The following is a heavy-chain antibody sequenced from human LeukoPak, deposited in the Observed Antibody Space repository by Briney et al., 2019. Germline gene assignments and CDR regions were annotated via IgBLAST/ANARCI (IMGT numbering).Heavy chain of an antibody. V-gene: IGHV4-34*01. D-gene: IGHD5-12*01. CDR1: GGSFSGYY. CDR2: INHSGST. CDR3: ARGVDIVATIYYYYYGMDV. J-gene: IGHJ6*02. Sequence: PSETLSLTCAVYGGSFSGYYWSWIRQPPGKGLKWIGEINHSGSTNYNPSLKSRVTISVDTSKNQFSLKLSSVTAADTAVYYCARGVDIVATIYYYYYGMDVWGQGTTVTVSS.